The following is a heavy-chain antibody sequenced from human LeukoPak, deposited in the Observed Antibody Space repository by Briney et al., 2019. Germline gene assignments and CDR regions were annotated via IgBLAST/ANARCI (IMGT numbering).Heavy chain of an antibody. J-gene: IGHJ4*02. CDR3: AKTKRSGPAHFDY. Sequence: GGSLRLSCAASGFTFSSYAMSWVRQAPGKGLEWVSAISGSGGSTYYADPVKGRFTISRDNSKNTLYLQMNSLRAEDTAVYYCAKTKRSGPAHFDYWGQGTLVTVSS. CDR1: GFTFSSYA. V-gene: IGHV3-23*01. CDR2: ISGSGGST. D-gene: IGHD3-10*01.